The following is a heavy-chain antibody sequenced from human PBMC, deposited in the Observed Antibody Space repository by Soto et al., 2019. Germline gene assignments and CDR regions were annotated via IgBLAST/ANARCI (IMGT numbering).Heavy chain of an antibody. Sequence: GASVKVSCKASGGTFSSYAISWVRQAPGQGLEWMGGIIPIFGTANYAQKFQGRVTITADESTSTAYMELSSLRSEVTAVYYCAGGFGYDSSGYYPFGYWGQGTLVTVSS. CDR1: GGTFSSYA. D-gene: IGHD3-22*01. V-gene: IGHV1-69*13. CDR2: IIPIFGTA. J-gene: IGHJ4*02. CDR3: AGGFGYDSSGYYPFGY.